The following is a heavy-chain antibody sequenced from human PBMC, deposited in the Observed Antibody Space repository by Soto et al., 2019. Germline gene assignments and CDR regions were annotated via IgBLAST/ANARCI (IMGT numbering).Heavy chain of an antibody. CDR2: IYHSGST. J-gene: IGHJ5*02. CDR3: ARTLFGWGIWFDP. D-gene: IGHD3-10*02. V-gene: IGHV4-30-2*02. CDR1: GASLTSGGNS. Sequence: PSETLSLTCELPGASLTSGGNSRSWFRPPPGKGLEWIGYIYHSGSTYYNPSLKSRVTISVDTSKNQFSLKLSSVTAADTAVYYCARTLFGWGIWFDPWGQGTLVTVSS.